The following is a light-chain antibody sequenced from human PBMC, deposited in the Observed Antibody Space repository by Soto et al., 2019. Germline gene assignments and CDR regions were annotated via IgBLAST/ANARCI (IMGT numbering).Light chain of an antibody. CDR2: EVT. J-gene: IGLJ1*01. CDR1: SRDVGGYKY. Sequence: QSALTQPASVSGAPGHSITISCTGTSRDVGGYKYVSWYQQHPGKAPKLIIYEVTHRPSGVSNRFSGSKSGNTASLTISGLQAEDEADYYCSSYTSNSTPGHYVFGTGTKVTVL. V-gene: IGLV2-14*01. CDR3: SSYTSNSTPGHYV.